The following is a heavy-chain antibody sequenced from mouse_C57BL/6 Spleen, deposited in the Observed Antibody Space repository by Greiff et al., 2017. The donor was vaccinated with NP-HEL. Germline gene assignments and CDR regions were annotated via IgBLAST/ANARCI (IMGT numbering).Heavy chain of an antibody. CDR1: GYAFSSYW. V-gene: IGHV1-80*01. Sequence: VQLQQSGAELVKPGASVKISCKASGYAFSSYWMNWVKQRPGKGLEWIGQIYPGDGDTNYNGKFKGKATLTADKSSSTAYMQLSSLTSEDSAVYCCAREGNSPYAMDYWGQGTSVTVSS. CDR3: AREGNSPYAMDY. D-gene: IGHD2-12*01. J-gene: IGHJ4*01. CDR2: IYPGDGDT.